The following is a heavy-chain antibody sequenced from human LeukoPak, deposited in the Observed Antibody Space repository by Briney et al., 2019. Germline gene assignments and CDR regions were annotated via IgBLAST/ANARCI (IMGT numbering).Heavy chain of an antibody. V-gene: IGHV4-34*01. Sequence: PSETLSLTCAVYGGSFSGYYWSWIRQPPGKGLEWIGEINHSGSTNYNPSLKSRVTISLDTSKNQFSLQLRSVTAADTAVYYCSRESAGTTIHYWGQGTLVTVSS. CDR3: SRESAGTTIHY. CDR1: GGSFSGYY. CDR2: INHSGST. J-gene: IGHJ4*02. D-gene: IGHD1-1*01.